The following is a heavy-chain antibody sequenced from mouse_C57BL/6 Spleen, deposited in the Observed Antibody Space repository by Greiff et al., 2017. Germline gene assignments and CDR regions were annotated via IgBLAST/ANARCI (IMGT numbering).Heavy chain of an antibody. Sequence: VQLQQPGAELVKPGASVTLSCKASGYTFTDYEMHWVKQTPVHGLEWIGAIDPETGGTAYNQKFKGKAILTAAKSSSTAYMELLSLTSEDSAVYYCARGWGYDDYARDYWGQGTSVTVSS. V-gene: IGHV1-15*01. CDR1: GYTFTDYE. D-gene: IGHD2-2*01. CDR2: IDPETGGT. CDR3: ARGWGYDDYARDY. J-gene: IGHJ4*01.